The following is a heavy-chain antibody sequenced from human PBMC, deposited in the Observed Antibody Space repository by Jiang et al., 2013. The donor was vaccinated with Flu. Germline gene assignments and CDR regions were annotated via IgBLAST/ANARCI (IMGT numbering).Heavy chain of an antibody. CDR2: ISSSSSTI. V-gene: IGHV3-48*02. CDR3: ARDPQQLVFPYYYYGMDV. J-gene: IGHJ6*02. D-gene: IGHD6-13*01. Sequence: LEWVSYISSSSSTIYYADSVKGRFTISRDNAKNSLYLQMNSLRDEDTAVYYCARDPQQLVFPYYYYGMDVWGQGTTVTVSS.